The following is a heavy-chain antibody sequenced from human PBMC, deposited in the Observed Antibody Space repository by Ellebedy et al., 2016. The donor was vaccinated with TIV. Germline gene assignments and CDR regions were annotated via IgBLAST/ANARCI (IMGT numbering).Heavy chain of an antibody. CDR1: GFTFSAYS. J-gene: IGHJ4*02. V-gene: IGHV3-48*02. CDR3: ARVYSSSWYPSDY. Sequence: PGGSLRLSCAASGFTFSAYSMNWVRQAPGKGLEWISYIGSISGTIYYADSVKGRFTISRDKGKNSLYLHMNSLRDEDTAVYYCARVYSSSWYPSDYWGQGTLVTVSS. CDR2: IGSISGTI. D-gene: IGHD6-13*01.